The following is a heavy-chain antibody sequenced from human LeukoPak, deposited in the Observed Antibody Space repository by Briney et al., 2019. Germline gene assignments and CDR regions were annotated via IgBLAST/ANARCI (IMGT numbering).Heavy chain of an antibody. CDR2: INHSGST. D-gene: IGHD3-22*01. V-gene: IGHV4-34*01. CDR1: GGSFSGYY. CDR3: ASRITMRVSLGYFDL. J-gene: IGHJ2*01. Sequence: SETLPLTCAVYGGSFSGYYWSWIRQPPGKGLEWIGEINHSGSTNYNPSLKGRVTISVDTSKNQFSLKLSSVTAADTAVYYCASRITMRVSLGYFDLWGRGTLVTVSS.